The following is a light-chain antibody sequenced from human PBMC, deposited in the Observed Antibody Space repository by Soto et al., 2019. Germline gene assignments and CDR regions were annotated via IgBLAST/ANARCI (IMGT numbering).Light chain of an antibody. Sequence: QAVVTQSSSASASLGSLVNLTCTLSSGHRSYIIAWHQQQPGKAPRYLMKLEGSGSYNKGSGVPDRFSGSSSGADRYLTISNLQFEDEADYYCETWDSNTNTVFGGGTKLTVL. CDR3: ETWDSNTNTV. CDR1: SGHRSYI. CDR2: LEGSGSY. V-gene: IGLV4-60*02. J-gene: IGLJ3*02.